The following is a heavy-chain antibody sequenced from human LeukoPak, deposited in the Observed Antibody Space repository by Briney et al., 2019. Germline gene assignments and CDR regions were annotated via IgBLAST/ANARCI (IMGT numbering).Heavy chain of an antibody. D-gene: IGHD5-12*01. CDR2: IYTSGST. CDR1: GGSISSGSYY. Sequence: PSETLSLTCTVSGGSISSGSYYWSWIRQPAGKGLEWIGRIYTSGSTNYNPSLKSRVTVSVDTSTNQFSLKLSSVTAADTAVYYCARDRATSGAFDIWGQGTIVTVSS. V-gene: IGHV4-61*02. J-gene: IGHJ3*02. CDR3: ARDRATSGAFDI.